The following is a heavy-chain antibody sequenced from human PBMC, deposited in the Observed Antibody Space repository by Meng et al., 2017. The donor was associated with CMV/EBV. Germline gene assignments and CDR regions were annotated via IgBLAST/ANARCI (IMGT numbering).Heavy chain of an antibody. CDR1: GFTFSSYG. J-gene: IGHJ6*02. CDR2: ISGSGGST. Sequence: GESLKISCAASGFTFSSYGMHWVRQAPGKGLEWVSAISGSGGSTYYADSVKGRFTISRDNSKNTLYLQMNSLRAEDTPVYYCAKHLRYCSSTSCRKRDYYYYYGMDVWGQGTTVTVSS. CDR3: AKHLRYCSSTSCRKRDYYYYYGMDV. V-gene: IGHV3-23*01. D-gene: IGHD2-2*01.